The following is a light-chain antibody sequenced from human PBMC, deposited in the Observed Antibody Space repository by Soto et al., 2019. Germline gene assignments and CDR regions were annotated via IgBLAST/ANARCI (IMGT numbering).Light chain of an antibody. V-gene: IGLV2-11*01. CDR2: DVN. J-gene: IGLJ1*01. CDR3: CSYAGTYTHYV. Sequence: QSVLTQPRSVSGSPGQSVTISCTGTSSDVGGYNYVSWYQHHPGKAPKFMIYDVNKRPSGVPDRFSGSKSGNTASLTISGLQAEDEADYYCCSYAGTYTHYVFGTGTQLTVL. CDR1: SSDVGGYNY.